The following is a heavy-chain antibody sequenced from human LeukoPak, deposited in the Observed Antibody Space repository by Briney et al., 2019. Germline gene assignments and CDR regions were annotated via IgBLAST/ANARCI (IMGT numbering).Heavy chain of an antibody. V-gene: IGHV3-30*02. D-gene: IGHD3-22*01. J-gene: IGHJ3*02. CDR2: IRYDGSNK. Sequence: GGSLRLSCAASGFSFSSYGMQWVRQAPGKGLEWVAFIRYDGSNKYYADSVKGRFTISRDNSKNTLYLQMNSLRAEDTAVYYCAKGVSGYYYNDAFDIWGQGTMVTVSS. CDR3: AKGVSGYYYNDAFDI. CDR1: GFSFSSYG.